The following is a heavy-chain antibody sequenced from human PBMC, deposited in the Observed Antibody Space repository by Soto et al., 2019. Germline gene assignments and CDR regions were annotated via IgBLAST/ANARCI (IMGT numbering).Heavy chain of an antibody. J-gene: IGHJ4*02. CDR3: ARAWGGHVEDY. CDR1: GCSISSYY. Sequence: SETLSLTCTVSGCSISSYYWSWIRQPPGKGLEWIGYIYYSGSTNYNPSLKSRVTISVDTSKNQFSLKLSSVTAADTAVYYCARAWGGHVEDYWGQGTLVTVSS. CDR2: IYYSGST. D-gene: IGHD3-16*01. V-gene: IGHV4-59*01.